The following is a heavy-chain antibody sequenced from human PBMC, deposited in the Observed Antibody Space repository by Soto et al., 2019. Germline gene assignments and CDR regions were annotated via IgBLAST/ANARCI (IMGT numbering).Heavy chain of an antibody. J-gene: IGHJ4*02. CDR1: GGSISSSSYY. V-gene: IGHV4-39*07. CDR3: ARDKITGLFDY. CDR2: INYSGST. D-gene: IGHD2-8*02. Sequence: SETLSLTCTVSGGSISSSSYYWGWIRQPPGTGLEWIGEINYSGSTNYNPSLKSRVTISADTSKNQFSLKLTSVTAADTAVYYCARDKITGLFDYWGQGTLVTVSS.